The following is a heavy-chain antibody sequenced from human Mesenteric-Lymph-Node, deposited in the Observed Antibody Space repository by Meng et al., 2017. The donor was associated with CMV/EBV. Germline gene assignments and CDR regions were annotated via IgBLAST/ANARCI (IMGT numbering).Heavy chain of an antibody. D-gene: IGHD2-2*01. Sequence: CKASGYTFTGCHMHWVRQAPGHGLEWVGRISPNSGDTIYAQKFQGRVTVTRDTSMSTAYMELSRLTSDDTAIYYCARDCSGTSRSDYWGQGSLVTVSS. CDR1: GYTFTGCH. J-gene: IGHJ4*02. V-gene: IGHV1-2*06. CDR2: ISPNSGDT. CDR3: ARDCSGTSRSDY.